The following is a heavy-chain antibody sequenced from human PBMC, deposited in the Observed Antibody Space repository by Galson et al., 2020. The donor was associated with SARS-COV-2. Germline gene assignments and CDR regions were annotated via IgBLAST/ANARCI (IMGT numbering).Heavy chain of an antibody. V-gene: IGHV6-1*01. CDR1: GDSVSSNIAA. CDR3: ARNCGTGTTGCDY. Sequence: SQTLSLTCVISGDSVSSNIAAWNWIRQSPSRGLEWLGRTYYRSKWYNGYAESVRSRIIINPDTSKNQFSLQLNSVTPEDTAVYYCARNCGTGTTGCDYWGQGTLATVSS. D-gene: IGHD1-1*01. CDR2: TYYRSKWYN. J-gene: IGHJ4*02.